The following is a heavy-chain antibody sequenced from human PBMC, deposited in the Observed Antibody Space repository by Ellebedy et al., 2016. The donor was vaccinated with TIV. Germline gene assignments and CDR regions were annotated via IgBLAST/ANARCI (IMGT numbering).Heavy chain of an antibody. CDR2: IKYDGSEK. V-gene: IGHV3-7*02. D-gene: IGHD3-3*01. Sequence: PGGSLRLSCAASGFTFSSYGMHWVRQAPGKGLEWVANIKYDGSEKYYVKSVKGRFTISRDNAKNSLYLQMDSLRAEDTAVYYCARWYDDSWTGYYTWGQGTLVTVSS. CDR1: GFTFSSYG. J-gene: IGHJ5*02. CDR3: ARWYDDSWTGYYT.